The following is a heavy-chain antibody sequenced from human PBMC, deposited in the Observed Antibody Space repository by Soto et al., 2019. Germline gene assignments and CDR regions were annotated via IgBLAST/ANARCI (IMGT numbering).Heavy chain of an antibody. V-gene: IGHV3-23*01. Sequence: EVQLLESGGGLVQPGGSLRLSCAASGFTFSSYAMSWVRQAPGKGLEWVSAISGSGGSTYYADSVKGRFTISSDNSKNPLYLPMNGLRAEDTAVYYCARASELRLAFDIWGQGTMVTVSS. CDR2: ISGSGGST. J-gene: IGHJ3*02. D-gene: IGHD4-17*01. CDR3: ARASELRLAFDI. CDR1: GFTFSSYA.